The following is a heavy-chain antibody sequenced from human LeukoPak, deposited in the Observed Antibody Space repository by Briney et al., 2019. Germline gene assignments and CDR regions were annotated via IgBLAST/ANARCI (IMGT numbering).Heavy chain of an antibody. D-gene: IGHD3-3*01. CDR3: ARVGYDFWSGYRYYYYYMDV. CDR1: GFTFSSYW. Sequence: GGSLRLSCAASGFTFSSYWMSWVRQAPGKGLEWVANIKQGGSEKYYVDSVKGRFTISRDNAKNSLYLQMNSLRAEDTAVYYCARVGYDFWSGYRYYYYYMDVWGKGTTVTVSS. V-gene: IGHV3-7*01. CDR2: IKQGGSEK. J-gene: IGHJ6*03.